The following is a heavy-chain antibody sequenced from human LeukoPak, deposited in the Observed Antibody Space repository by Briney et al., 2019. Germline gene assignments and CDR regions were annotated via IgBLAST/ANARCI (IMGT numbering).Heavy chain of an antibody. CDR1: GGSFSGYY. Sequence: TSETLSLTCAVYGGSFSGYYWSWIRQPPGKGLEWIGYIFYSGRTSYNPSLKSRVTISVDTSKNHFSLTLSSVTAADTAVYYCTRGQKYISGYTVTELGSGYFDYWGQGTLVTVSS. CDR2: IFYSGRT. CDR3: TRGQKYISGYTVTELGSGYFDY. D-gene: IGHD5-18*01. V-gene: IGHV4-59*01. J-gene: IGHJ4*02.